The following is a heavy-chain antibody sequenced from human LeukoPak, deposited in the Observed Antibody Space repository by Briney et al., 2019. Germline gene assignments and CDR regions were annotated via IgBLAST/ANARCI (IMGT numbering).Heavy chain of an antibody. D-gene: IGHD3-22*01. Sequence: HTGGSLRLSCAASGFTFSSFWMGWVRQAPGKGLEWVANIKQDGSDKYYVDSVKGRFTISRDNAKNSLYLQMNSLRAEDTAVYYCAREPYYYDSSGHDYWGQGTLVTVSS. J-gene: IGHJ4*02. CDR1: GFTFSSFW. CDR3: AREPYYYDSSGHDY. CDR2: IKQDGSDK. V-gene: IGHV3-7*01.